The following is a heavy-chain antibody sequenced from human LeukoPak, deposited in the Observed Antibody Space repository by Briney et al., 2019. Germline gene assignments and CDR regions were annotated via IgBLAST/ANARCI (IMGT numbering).Heavy chain of an antibody. CDR1: GFTFSTYA. CDR3: AKEYSSSWYVTSADAFDI. CDR2: ISGSGAKT. V-gene: IGHV3-23*01. D-gene: IGHD6-13*01. J-gene: IGHJ3*02. Sequence: GGSLRLSCAASGFTFSTYAMNWVRQAPGKGLEWVSAISGSGAKTYYADFVKGRFTISRDNSKNTLYLQMNSLRAEDTAVYYCAKEYSSSWYVTSADAFDIWGQGTMVTVSS.